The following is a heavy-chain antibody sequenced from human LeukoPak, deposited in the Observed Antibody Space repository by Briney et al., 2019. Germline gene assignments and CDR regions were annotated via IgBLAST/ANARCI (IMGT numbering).Heavy chain of an antibody. Sequence: SETLSLTCAVYGGSFSGYYSSWMRQPPGKGLEWIGEINHSGSTNYNPSLKSRVTISVDTSKNQFSLNLSSVTAADTAVYYCARGSPYGRNWFDPWGQGTLVTVSS. CDR3: ARGSPYGRNWFDP. CDR1: GGSFSGYY. CDR2: INHSGST. J-gene: IGHJ5*02. D-gene: IGHD3-10*01. V-gene: IGHV4-34*01.